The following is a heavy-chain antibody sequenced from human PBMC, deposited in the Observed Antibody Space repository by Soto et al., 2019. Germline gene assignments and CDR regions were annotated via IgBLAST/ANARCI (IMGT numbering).Heavy chain of an antibody. D-gene: IGHD6-19*01. V-gene: IGHV1-69*13. CDR2: IIPIFGTA. Sequence: ASVKVSCKASGGTFSSYAISWVRQAPGQGLEWMGGIIPIFGTANYAQKFQGRVTITADESTSTAYMELSSLRSEDTAVYYCARDLRVGYSSGWYMGDAFDIWGQGTMVTVSS. CDR3: ARDLRVGYSSGWYMGDAFDI. J-gene: IGHJ3*02. CDR1: GGTFSSYA.